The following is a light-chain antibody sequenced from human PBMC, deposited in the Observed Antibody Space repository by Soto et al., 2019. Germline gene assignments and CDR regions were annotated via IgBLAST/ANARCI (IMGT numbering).Light chain of an antibody. V-gene: IGKV3-11*01. Sequence: EIVLTQSPATLSLSLGERATLSCRASQSVSSYSAWYQQKPGQAPRLLIYDASNRATGIPARFSGSGSGTDFTLTISSLEPEDFAVYYCQQRSNWPPEYTFGQGTKLEIK. CDR3: QQRSNWPPEYT. J-gene: IGKJ2*01. CDR2: DAS. CDR1: QSVSSY.